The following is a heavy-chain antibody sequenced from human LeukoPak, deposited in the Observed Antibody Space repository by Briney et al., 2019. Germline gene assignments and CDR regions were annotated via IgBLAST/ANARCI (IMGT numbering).Heavy chain of an antibody. V-gene: IGHV3-21*01. CDR2: ISSGSNYI. CDR3: ARAPPYYDIHRDAFDI. Sequence: GGSLRLSCAVSGFTFCSYSMIWVRQAPGKGLEWVSSISSGSNYIYYADSMKGRFTISRDNAKNSLYLQMNSLRAEDTAVYYCARAPPYYDIHRDAFDIWGQGTMVTVSS. D-gene: IGHD3-9*01. CDR1: GFTFCSYS. J-gene: IGHJ3*02.